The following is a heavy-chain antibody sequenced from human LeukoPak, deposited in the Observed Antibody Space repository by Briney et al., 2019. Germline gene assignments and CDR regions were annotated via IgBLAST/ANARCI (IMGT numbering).Heavy chain of an antibody. CDR1: GFTFSAYW. D-gene: IGHD3-10*01. CDR3: ARDSAAFDY. Sequence: PGGSLRLTCAASGFTFSAYWMCWVRQAPGKGLEWVANIKQDGSEKYYVDSVKGRFTISRGNAKNSLYLQMNSLRAEDTAIYYCARDSAAFDYWGQGTLVTVSS. J-gene: IGHJ4*02. CDR2: IKQDGSEK. V-gene: IGHV3-7*01.